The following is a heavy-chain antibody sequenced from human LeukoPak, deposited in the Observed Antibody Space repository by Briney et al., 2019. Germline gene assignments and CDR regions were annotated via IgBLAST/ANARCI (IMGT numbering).Heavy chain of an antibody. Sequence: PGGSLRLSCAASGFTFSSYAMSWVRQAPGKGLEWIGTISYTGSTNYNPSLKSRVTISVDTSKNQFSLKLSSVTAADTAVYYCASGAYSYYYMDVWGKGTTVTISS. V-gene: IGHV4-59*01. CDR1: GFTFSSYA. CDR3: ASGAYSYYYMDV. D-gene: IGHD1-26*01. CDR2: ISYTGST. J-gene: IGHJ6*03.